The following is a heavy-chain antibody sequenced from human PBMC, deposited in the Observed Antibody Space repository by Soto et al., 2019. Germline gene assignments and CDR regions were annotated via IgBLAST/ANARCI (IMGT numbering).Heavy chain of an antibody. CDR3: ARQGITMVRGVLPTGP. CDR2: IYYSGST. J-gene: IGHJ5*02. D-gene: IGHD3-10*01. CDR1: GGSISSSSYY. Sequence: SETLSLTCTVSGGSISSSSYYWGWIRQPPGKGLEWIGSIYYSGSTYYNPSLKSRVTISVDTSKNQFSLKLSSVTAADTAVYYCARQGITMVRGVLPTGPWGQGTLVTVSS. V-gene: IGHV4-39*01.